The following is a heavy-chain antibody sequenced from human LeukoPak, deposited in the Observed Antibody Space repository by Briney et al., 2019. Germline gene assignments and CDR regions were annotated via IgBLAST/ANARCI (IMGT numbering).Heavy chain of an antibody. V-gene: IGHV4-61*02. CDR1: GASVSSSNFY. D-gene: IGHD3-22*01. J-gene: IGHJ5*02. CDR3: ARGRYYYDSSGYYSWFDP. Sequence: TSETLSLTCIVSGASVSSSNFYWSWIRQPAGKGLEWIGRIYTSGSTNYNPSLKSRVTMSVDTSKNQFSLKLSSVTAADTAVYYCARGRYYYDSSGYYSWFDPWGQGTLVTVSS. CDR2: IYTSGST.